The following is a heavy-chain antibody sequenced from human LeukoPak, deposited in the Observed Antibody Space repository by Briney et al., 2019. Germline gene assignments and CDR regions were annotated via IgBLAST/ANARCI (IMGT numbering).Heavy chain of an antibody. CDR2: INHSGST. D-gene: IGHD6-19*01. CDR3: ARRVSGWYVRYFDY. V-gene: IGHV4-34*01. Sequence: GSLRLSCAASGFTVSSNYMSWIRQPPGKGLEWIGEINHSGSTNYNPSLKSRVTISVDTSKNQFSLKLSSVTAADTAVYYCARRVSGWYVRYFDYWGQGTLVTVSS. CDR1: GFTVSSNY. J-gene: IGHJ4*02.